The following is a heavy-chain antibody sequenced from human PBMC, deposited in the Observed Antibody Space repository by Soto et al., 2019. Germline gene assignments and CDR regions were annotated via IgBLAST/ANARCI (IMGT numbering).Heavy chain of an antibody. CDR1: GFTFSSYS. CDR2: ISYDGNKK. J-gene: IGHJ4*02. Sequence: GGSLRLSCAASGFTFSSYSFNWVRQAPGKGLEWVAVISYDGNKKYYGDSVNGRFSISRDTSENTLYLQMSSLRAEYTAVYYCARSVAVAALDSWGQGTLVTVSS. CDR3: ARSVAVAALDS. D-gene: IGHD6-19*01. V-gene: IGHV3-30*04.